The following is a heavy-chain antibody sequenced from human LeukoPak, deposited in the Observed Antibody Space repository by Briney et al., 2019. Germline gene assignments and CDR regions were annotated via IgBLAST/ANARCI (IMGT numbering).Heavy chain of an antibody. J-gene: IGHJ4*02. CDR1: GGTFSSYA. CDR3: ARGTYCSSTSCFDY. CDR2: IIPIFGTA. Sequence: GASVKVSCKASGGTFSSYAISWVRQAPGQGLEWMGGIIPIFGTANYAQKFQSRVTITADESTSTAYMELSSLRSEDTAVYYCARGTYCSSTSCFDYWGQGTLVTVSS. V-gene: IGHV1-69*13. D-gene: IGHD2-2*01.